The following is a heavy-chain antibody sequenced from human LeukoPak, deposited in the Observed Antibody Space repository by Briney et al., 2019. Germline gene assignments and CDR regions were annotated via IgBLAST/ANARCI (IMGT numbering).Heavy chain of an antibody. CDR2: IYSGGIT. Sequence: PGGSLRLSCAASGFTFGSNNMTWVRQAPGKGLEWVSLIYSGGITYYADSVKGRFTISRDNVKNSLYLEMNSLRVEDTAVYYCARVGYDWNGMDVWGQGTTVTVSS. CDR3: ARVGYDWNGMDV. CDR1: GFTFGSNN. J-gene: IGHJ6*02. D-gene: IGHD1-20*01. V-gene: IGHV3-53*01.